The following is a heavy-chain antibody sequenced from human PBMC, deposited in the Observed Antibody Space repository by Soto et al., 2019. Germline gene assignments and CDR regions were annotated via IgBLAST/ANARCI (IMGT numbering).Heavy chain of an antibody. D-gene: IGHD2-8*01. CDR1: GYTFTSYS. Sequence: ASVKVSCKASGYTFTSYSMRWVRQAPGQRLEWMGWISGYNGNTSYSQKFQGRVSMTRDTSTTTEYMELGSLTSDDTAVYYCAKNGQPPYYYYGLDVWGQGTKVTVSS. J-gene: IGHJ6*02. CDR3: AKNGQPPYYYYGLDV. V-gene: IGHV1-3*01. CDR2: ISGYNGNT.